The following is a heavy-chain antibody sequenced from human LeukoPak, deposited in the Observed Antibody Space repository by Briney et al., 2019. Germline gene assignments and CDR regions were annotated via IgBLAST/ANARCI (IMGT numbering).Heavy chain of an antibody. J-gene: IGHJ4*02. CDR1: GFTFSSYS. V-gene: IGHV3-21*01. CDR2: ISSSSSYI. CDR3: AKDQRGDILTGSPFDY. D-gene: IGHD3-9*01. Sequence: GGSLRLSCAASGFTFSSYSMNWVRQAPGKGLEWVSSISSSSSYIYYADSVKGRFTISRDNSKNTLYLQMNSLTAEDTAVYFCAKDQRGDILTGSPFDYWGQGTLVTVSS.